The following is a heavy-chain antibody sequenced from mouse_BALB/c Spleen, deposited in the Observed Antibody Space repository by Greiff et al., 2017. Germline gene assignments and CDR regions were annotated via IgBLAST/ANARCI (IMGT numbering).Heavy chain of an antibody. CDR1: GFSLTSYG. Sequence: VQLQESGPGLVAPSQSLSITCTVSGFSLTSYGVHWVRQPPGKGLEWLGVIWAGGSTNYNSALMSRLSISKDNSKSQVFLKMNSLQTDDTAMYYCARDGDYVGDYYAMDYWGQGTSVTVSS. D-gene: IGHD2-4*01. CDR2: IWAGGST. CDR3: ARDGDYVGDYYAMDY. J-gene: IGHJ4*01. V-gene: IGHV2-9*02.